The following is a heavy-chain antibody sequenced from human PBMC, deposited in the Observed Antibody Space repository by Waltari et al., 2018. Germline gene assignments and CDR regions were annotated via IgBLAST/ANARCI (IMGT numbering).Heavy chain of an antibody. CDR1: GHSVSSTYY. D-gene: IGHD7-27*01. V-gene: IGHV4-38-2*01. CDR2: IYHNGNT. Sequence: QVQLQESGPGLVKPSETLSLTCAVSGHSVSSTYYWGWIRQSPGKGLECIASIYHNGNTYYDTSLKSRVRLSLDTSKNRFSLNLRSVTAADTALYYCAAFLPDWGRGTDYWGQGILITVSS. J-gene: IGHJ4*02. CDR3: AAFLPDWGRGTDY.